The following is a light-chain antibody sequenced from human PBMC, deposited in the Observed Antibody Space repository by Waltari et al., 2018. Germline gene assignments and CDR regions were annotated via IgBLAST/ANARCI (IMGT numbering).Light chain of an antibody. Sequence: QSALTQPASVSGSPGQSITISCTGTSSAVGTYNLVSWYQQHPGKAPKPMINEVTHRPSGVYNSFSGSKSGNTASLTISGLQAEDEAEYYCCSCAGSSTYYVFGTGTKVTVL. CDR1: SSAVGTYNL. CDR3: CSCAGSSTYYV. V-gene: IGLV2-23*02. J-gene: IGLJ1*01. CDR2: EVT.